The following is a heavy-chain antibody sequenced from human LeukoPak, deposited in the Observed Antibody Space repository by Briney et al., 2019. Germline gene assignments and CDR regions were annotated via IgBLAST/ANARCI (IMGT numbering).Heavy chain of an antibody. D-gene: IGHD3-22*01. J-gene: IGHJ4*02. CDR3: ASSYYYDSSGYWTVLAFDY. CDR1: GGTFSSYA. CDR2: IIPIFGTA. Sequence: SVKVSCKASGGTFSSYAISWVRQAPGQGLEWMGGIIPIFGTANYAQKFQGRVTITTDESTSTAYMELSSLRSEDTAVYYCASSYYYDSSGYWTVLAFDYWGQGTLVTVSS. V-gene: IGHV1-69*05.